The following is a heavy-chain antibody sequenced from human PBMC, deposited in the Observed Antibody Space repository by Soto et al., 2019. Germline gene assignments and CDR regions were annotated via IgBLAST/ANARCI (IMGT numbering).Heavy chain of an antibody. Sequence: QLQLQESGPGLVKPSETLSLTCTVSGGSISSSSYYWGWIRQPPGKGLEWIGSIYYSGSTYYNPSLKSRVTISVDTSKNQFSLKLSSVTAADTAVYYCARRGDGSYSKGTDYYYYYGMDVWGQGTTVTVSS. J-gene: IGHJ6*02. CDR3: ARRGDGSYSKGTDYYYYYGMDV. D-gene: IGHD1-26*01. CDR1: GGSISSSSYY. V-gene: IGHV4-39*01. CDR2: IYYSGST.